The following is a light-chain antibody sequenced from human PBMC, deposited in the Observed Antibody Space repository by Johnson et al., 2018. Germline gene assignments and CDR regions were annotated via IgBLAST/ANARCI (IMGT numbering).Light chain of an antibody. J-gene: IGLJ1*01. CDR2: ENN. CDR3: GTWDSSLSAGKV. V-gene: IGLV1-51*02. Sequence: QSVLTQPPSVSAAPGQKVTISCSGSSSNIGNNYVSWYQQLPGTAPKLLIYENNKRPSGTPDRFSGPKSGTSATLGITGLQTGDEADYYCGTWDSSLSAGKVFGTGTKVTVL. CDR1: SSNIGNNY.